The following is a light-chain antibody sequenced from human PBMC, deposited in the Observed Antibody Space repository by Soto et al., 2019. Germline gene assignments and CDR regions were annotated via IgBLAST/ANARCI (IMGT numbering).Light chain of an antibody. J-gene: IGLJ7*01. CDR1: SSDVGGYGY. Sequence: QSALTQPASVSGSPGQSITISCTGTSSDVGGYGYVSWYQQRPGKAPKLMIYEVINRPSGVSYRFSGSKSGNTASLTISGLQAEDEGDYYCSSYTTSSTWVFGGGTQLTVL. CDR3: SSYTTSSTWV. V-gene: IGLV2-14*01. CDR2: EVI.